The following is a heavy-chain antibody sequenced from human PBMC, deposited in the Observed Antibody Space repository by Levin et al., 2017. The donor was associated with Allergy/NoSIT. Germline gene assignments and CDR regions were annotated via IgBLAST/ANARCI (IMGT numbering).Heavy chain of an antibody. CDR1: GFTLSNYW. V-gene: IGHV3-7*01. CDR2: INQDGSEK. Sequence: PGGSLRLSCAASGFTLSNYWTTWVRQAPGKGLEWVTNINQDGSEKQYVDSVKGRFTISRDYANNSVYLQMSSLRADDTATYYCTRDPYVPVGYGGYGAFDIWGQGTMVTVSS. D-gene: IGHD3-10*01. J-gene: IGHJ3*02. CDR3: TRDPYVPVGYGGYGAFDI.